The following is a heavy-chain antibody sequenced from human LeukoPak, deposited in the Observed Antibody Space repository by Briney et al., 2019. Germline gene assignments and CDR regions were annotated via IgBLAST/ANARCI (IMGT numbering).Heavy chain of an antibody. J-gene: IGHJ5*02. CDR2: IYYSGST. D-gene: IGHD3-10*01. CDR3: ARDRALKWLDP. Sequence: SETLSLTCTVSGGSMSSYHWSWIRQPPGKGLEWIGYIYYSGSTNYNPSLKSRVTISVDTSKDQFSLKLSSVTAADTAVYYCARDRALKWLDPWGQGTLVTVSS. V-gene: IGHV4-59*01. CDR1: GGSMSSYH.